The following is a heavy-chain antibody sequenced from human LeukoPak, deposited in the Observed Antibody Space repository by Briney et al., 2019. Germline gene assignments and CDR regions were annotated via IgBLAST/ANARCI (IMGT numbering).Heavy chain of an antibody. D-gene: IGHD1-26*01. CDR3: ARDKSVGATPFDY. V-gene: IGHV3-7*05. J-gene: IGHJ4*02. CDR1: GFTFSNYW. Sequence: AGGSLRLSCAASGFTFSNYWMGWVRQAPGKGLERVANIKQDGSEKYYMDSVKGRFTISRDNAKKSLYLQMNSLRAEDTAVYYCARDKSVGATPFDYWGQGTLVTVSS. CDR2: IKQDGSEK.